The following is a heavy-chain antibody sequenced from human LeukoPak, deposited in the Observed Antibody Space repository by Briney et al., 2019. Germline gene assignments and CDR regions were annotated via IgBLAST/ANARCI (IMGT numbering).Heavy chain of an antibody. CDR3: AREGDSSVLDI. Sequence: SETLSLTCTVSGGPISSYYWSWIRQPPGKGLEWIGYIYYSGSTNYNPSLKSRVTISVDTSKNQFSLKLSSVTAADTAVYYCAREGDSSVLDIWGQGTMVTVSS. V-gene: IGHV4-59*01. D-gene: IGHD3-22*01. CDR1: GGPISSYY. J-gene: IGHJ3*02. CDR2: IYYSGST.